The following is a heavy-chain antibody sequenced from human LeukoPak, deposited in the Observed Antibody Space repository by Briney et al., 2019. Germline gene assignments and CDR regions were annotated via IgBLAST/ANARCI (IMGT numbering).Heavy chain of an antibody. D-gene: IGHD6-13*01. CDR2: ISYDGSNK. J-gene: IGHJ4*02. Sequence: GGSLRLSCAASGFTFSDYSMNWVRQAPGKGLEWVAVISYDGSNKYYADSVKGRLTISRDNPKNTLYLQMNSLRAEDTAVYYCAREANGLAAAGISVGGFDYWGQGTLVTVSS. CDR1: GFTFSDYS. CDR3: AREANGLAAAGISVGGFDY. V-gene: IGHV3-30*03.